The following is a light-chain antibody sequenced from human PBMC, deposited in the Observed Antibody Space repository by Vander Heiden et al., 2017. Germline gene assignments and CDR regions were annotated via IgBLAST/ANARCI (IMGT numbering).Light chain of an antibody. CDR3: QHDNNWPLT. J-gene: IGKJ4*01. CDR1: QSVKSN. V-gene: IGKV3-15*01. Sequence: EIVMTQSPATLSVSPGERATLSCRASQSVKSNLAWYQQKLGHAPRLLIIGASTRATGIPARFSGSGSGTEFTLTISSLQSEDFAVYYCQHDNNWPLTFGGGTKVEIK. CDR2: GAS.